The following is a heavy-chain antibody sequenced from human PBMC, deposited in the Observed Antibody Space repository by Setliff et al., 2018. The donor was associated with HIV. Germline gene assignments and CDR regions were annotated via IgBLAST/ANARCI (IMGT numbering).Heavy chain of an antibody. Sequence: PSETLSLTCSVSGGSLSSSYYWAWIRQSPGKGLEWIGTSYYSGTAYYSPSLNGRVTISVDTSNNQFSLSLTSLTAADTAVYHCARHTAPYSSGFYSVAAWFDPWGQGTLVTVSS. CDR3: ARHTAPYSSGFYSVAAWFDP. V-gene: IGHV4-39*01. CDR1: GGSLSSSYY. J-gene: IGHJ5*02. CDR2: SYYSGTA. D-gene: IGHD6-19*01.